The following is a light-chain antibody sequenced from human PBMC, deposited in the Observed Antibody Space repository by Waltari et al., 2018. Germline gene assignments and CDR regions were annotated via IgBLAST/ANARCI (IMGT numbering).Light chain of an antibody. V-gene: IGKV1-16*02. CDR2: GAS. CDR1: QGISNS. J-gene: IGKJ4*01. Sequence: DIQMTQSPSSLSASVGDRLTITCRAGQGISNSLAWFQQKPGKAPKSLIYGASSLQSGVPSKFSGSGSGTDFTLTISSLQPEDFATYNCQQYHSYPLSFGGGTKVEIK. CDR3: QQYHSYPLS.